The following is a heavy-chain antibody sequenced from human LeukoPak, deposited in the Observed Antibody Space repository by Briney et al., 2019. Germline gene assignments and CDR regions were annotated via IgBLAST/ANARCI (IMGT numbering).Heavy chain of an antibody. J-gene: IGHJ5*02. D-gene: IGHD3-16*02. Sequence: SQTLSLTCAISGGSVSSNSAAWNWIRQSPSRGLEWLGRTYYRSKWYNDYAVSVKSRITINPDTSKNQFSLQLNSVTPEDTAVYYCVRGNYVWGSYRTNWFDPWGQGTLVTVSS. CDR2: TYYRSKWYN. CDR3: VRGNYVWGSYRTNWFDP. V-gene: IGHV6-1*01. CDR1: GGSVSSNSAA.